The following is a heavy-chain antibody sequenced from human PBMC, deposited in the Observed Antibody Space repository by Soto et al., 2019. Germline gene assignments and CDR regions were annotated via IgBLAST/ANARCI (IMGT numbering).Heavy chain of an antibody. CDR1: GFTFSSYG. V-gene: IGHV3-30*18. D-gene: IGHD5-18*01. J-gene: IGHJ4*02. CDR3: AKDRGYSYGPSGNY. Sequence: QVQLVESGGGVVQPGRSLRLSCAASGFTFSSYGMHWVRQAPGKGLEWVAVISYDGSNKYYADSVKGRFTISRDNSKNTLYLQMNSLRAEDTAVYYCAKDRGYSYGPSGNYWGQGTLVTVSS. CDR2: ISYDGSNK.